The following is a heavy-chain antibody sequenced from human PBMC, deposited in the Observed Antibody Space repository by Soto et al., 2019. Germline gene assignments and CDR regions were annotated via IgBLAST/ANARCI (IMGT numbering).Heavy chain of an antibody. J-gene: IGHJ6*02. Sequence: SETLSLTCAVSGGSISSSNWWSWVRQPPGKGLEWIGEIYHSGSTKYNPSLKSRVTISVDKSKNQFSLKLSSVTAADTAVYYCARVSGSYYYGMDVWGQGTTVTVS. D-gene: IGHD1-26*01. CDR2: IYHSGST. V-gene: IGHV4-4*02. CDR3: ARVSGSYYYGMDV. CDR1: GGSISSSNW.